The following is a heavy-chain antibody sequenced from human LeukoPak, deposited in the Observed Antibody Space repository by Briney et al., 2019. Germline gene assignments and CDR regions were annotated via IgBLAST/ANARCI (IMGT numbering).Heavy chain of an antibody. CDR3: ARDHYYGSGSYSDY. J-gene: IGHJ4*02. CDR2: ISSSSTI. CDR1: GFTFSSYS. Sequence: GGSLRLSCAASGFTFSSYSMNWVRQAPGKGLEWVSYISSSSTIYYADSVKGRFTISRDNAKNSLYLQMNSLRAEDTAVYYCARDHYYGSGSYSDYWGQGTLVTVSS. V-gene: IGHV3-48*04. D-gene: IGHD3-10*01.